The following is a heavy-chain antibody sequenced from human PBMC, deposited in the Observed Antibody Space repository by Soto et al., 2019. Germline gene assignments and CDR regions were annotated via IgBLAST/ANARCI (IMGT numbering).Heavy chain of an antibody. D-gene: IGHD3-10*01. CDR2: IGTAGDT. J-gene: IGHJ6*02. V-gene: IGHV3-13*04. CDR1: GFTFSSYD. CDR3: ARAVRGSLWFGELSEYYYGMDV. Sequence: PGGSLRLSCAASGFTFSSYDMHWVRQATGKGLEWVSAIGTAGDTYYPGSVKGRFTISRENAKNSLYLQMNSLRAGDTAVYYCARAVRGSLWFGELSEYYYGMDVWGQGTTVTVSS.